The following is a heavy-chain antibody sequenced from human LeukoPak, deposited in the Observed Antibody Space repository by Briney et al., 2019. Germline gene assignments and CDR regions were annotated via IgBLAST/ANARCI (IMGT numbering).Heavy chain of an antibody. Sequence: PSGTLSLTCAVSGGSISSSNWWSWVRQPPGKGLEWIGEIYHSGSTNYNPSLKSRVTISVDKSKNQFSLQLSSVTPEDTAVYYCARLKVGDCTNGVCGYYYYMDVWGKGTAVTVSS. CDR2: IYHSGST. CDR3: ARLKVGDCTNGVCGYYYYMDV. J-gene: IGHJ6*03. D-gene: IGHD2-8*01. CDR1: GGSISSSNW. V-gene: IGHV4-4*02.